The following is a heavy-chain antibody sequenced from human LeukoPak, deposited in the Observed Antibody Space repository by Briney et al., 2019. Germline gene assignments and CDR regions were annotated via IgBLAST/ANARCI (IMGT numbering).Heavy chain of an antibody. V-gene: IGHV3-48*02. D-gene: IGHD4-17*01. J-gene: IGHJ4*02. CDR1: GFTFSMFR. Sequence: GGSLRLSCAASGFTFSMFRMNWVRQAPGKGLEWVSYISSSRSNIYYADSVKGRFTISRDNAKDSVYLQMNSVRDEDTAVYYCAREGYGDYALDYWGQGTLVTVSS. CDR2: ISSSRSNI. CDR3: AREGYGDYALDY.